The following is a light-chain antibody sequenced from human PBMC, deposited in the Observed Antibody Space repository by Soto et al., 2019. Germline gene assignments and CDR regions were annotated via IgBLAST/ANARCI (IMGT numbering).Light chain of an antibody. V-gene: IGLV2-11*01. CDR3: SSYAGSNNYV. CDR2: DVS. J-gene: IGLJ1*01. Sequence: QSALTQPRSVSGYPGQSVTISRTGTSSDVGGYNYVSWYLQHPGKAPKVMIYDVSKRPSGVPDRFSGSKSGNTASLTVSGLQAEDEADYYCSSYAGSNNYVFGIGTRVTV. CDR1: SSDVGGYNY.